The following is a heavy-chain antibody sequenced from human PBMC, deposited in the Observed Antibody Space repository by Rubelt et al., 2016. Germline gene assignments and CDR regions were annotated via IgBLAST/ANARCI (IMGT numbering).Heavy chain of an antibody. V-gene: IGHV4-59*08. CDR2: IYYNGNT. CDR1: GGSISGYY. J-gene: IGHJ6*02. CDR3: ARLPGLRFLELISDHYHSLDV. Sequence: QVQLQESGPGLVKPSETLSLTCTVSGGSISGYYWSWIRQPPGKGLEYIGYIYYNGNTNYNPSLTSRVTISVDTSKNQFSLNLRSVTSADTAVYYCARLPGLRFLELISDHYHSLDVWGQGTTVTVSS. D-gene: IGHD3-3*01.